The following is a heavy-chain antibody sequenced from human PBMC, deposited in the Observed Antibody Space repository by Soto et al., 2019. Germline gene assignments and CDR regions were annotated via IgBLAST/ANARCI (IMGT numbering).Heavy chain of an antibody. V-gene: IGHV4-61*01. CDR3: ASDVPAAPNRFDP. CDR2: IYYSGST. CDR1: GGSVSSGSYY. D-gene: IGHD2-2*01. Sequence: PSETLSLTCTVSGGSVSSGSYYWSWIRQPPGKGLEWIGYIYYSGSTNYNPSLKSRVTISVDTSKNQFSLKLSSVTAADTAVYYCASDVPAAPNRFDPWGQGTLVAVSS. J-gene: IGHJ5*02.